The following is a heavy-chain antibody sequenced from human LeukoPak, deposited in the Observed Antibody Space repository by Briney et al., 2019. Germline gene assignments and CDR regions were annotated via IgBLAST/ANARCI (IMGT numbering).Heavy chain of an antibody. D-gene: IGHD2-15*01. CDR2: IYTSGST. V-gene: IGHV4-4*07. J-gene: IGHJ4*02. CDR3: ARATMGYCSGGSCPIDF. Sequence: SETLSLTCTVSGGSISSYYWSWIRQPAGKGLEWIGRIYTSGSTNYNPSLKSRVTMSVDTSKNQFSLKLSSVTAADTAVYYCARATMGYCSGGSCPIDFWGQGTLVSVSS. CDR1: GGSISSYY.